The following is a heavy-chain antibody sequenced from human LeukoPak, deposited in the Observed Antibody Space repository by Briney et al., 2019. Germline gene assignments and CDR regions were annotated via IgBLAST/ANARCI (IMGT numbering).Heavy chain of an antibody. J-gene: IGHJ6*02. CDR3: ARDRPYCSGGSCYYYYGMDV. V-gene: IGHV4-31*03. CDR1: GGSISSGGYY. CDR2: IYYSGST. Sequence: SQTLSLTCTVSGGSISSGGYYWSWIRQHPGKGLEWIGYIYYSGSTYYNPSLKSRVTISVDTSKNQFSLKLSSVTAADTAVYYCARDRPYCSGGSCYYYYGMDVWGQGTTVTVSS. D-gene: IGHD2-15*01.